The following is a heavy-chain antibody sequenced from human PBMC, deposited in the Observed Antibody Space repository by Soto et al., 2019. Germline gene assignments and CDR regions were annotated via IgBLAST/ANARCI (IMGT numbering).Heavy chain of an antibody. CDR3: ARIYSSSCFDP. CDR1: GYSITSGYY. CDR2: IYHGGIT. J-gene: IGHJ5*02. V-gene: IGHV4-38-2*01. D-gene: IGHD6-13*01. Sequence: ETLSLTCAVSGYSITSGYYWGWIRQPPGKGLEWVGSIYHGGITYYNPSLKSRVTISLHTSKNHFSLSLGSVTAADTAVYYCARIYSSSCFDPWGQGTLVTVS.